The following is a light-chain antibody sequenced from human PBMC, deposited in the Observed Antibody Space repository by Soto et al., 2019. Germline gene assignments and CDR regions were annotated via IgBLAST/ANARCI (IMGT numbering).Light chain of an antibody. V-gene: IGKV3-20*01. CDR1: QSVPNSY. CDR2: GAS. CDR3: QRYGTSTT. J-gene: IGKJ1*01. Sequence: EILSTQSPGPLSLSPVERATLSFSAIQSVPNSYLAWYQQKPGQAPSLLIYGASSRATGIPVRFSGSGSGTDFTLTISRLEPEDFAVYYCQRYGTSTTFGQGTKVDIK.